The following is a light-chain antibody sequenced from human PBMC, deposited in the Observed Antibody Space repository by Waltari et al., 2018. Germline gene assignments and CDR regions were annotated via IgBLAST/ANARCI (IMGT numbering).Light chain of an antibody. CDR2: DVN. V-gene: IGLV2-8*01. J-gene: IGLJ2*01. CDR3: SSYGGKNNLV. Sequence: QSALTQPPSASGSPGQSVTISCTGTSSDIGGYKFVSWFQQHPGKAPKLVIYDVNERPSGVPDRFSGSKSGSTATLTVSGLQAEDEADYYCSSYGGKNNLVFGGGTPLTV. CDR1: SSDIGGYKF.